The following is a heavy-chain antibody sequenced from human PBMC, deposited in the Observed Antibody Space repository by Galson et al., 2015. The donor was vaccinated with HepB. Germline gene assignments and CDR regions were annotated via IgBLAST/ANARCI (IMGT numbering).Heavy chain of an antibody. CDR1: GGSLTNFY. V-gene: IGHV4-59*01. CDR3: ARRTVTGTYPDYYYYMDV. CDR2: IYYSGST. J-gene: IGHJ6*03. Sequence: LSLTCTVSGGSLTNFYWSWIRQPPGEGLEWIAYIYYSGSTNYNPSLRSRVTISIDTSKSHFSLNLASVTAADTAVYYCARRTVTGTYPDYYYYMDVWGKGTTVTVSS. D-gene: IGHD4-17*01.